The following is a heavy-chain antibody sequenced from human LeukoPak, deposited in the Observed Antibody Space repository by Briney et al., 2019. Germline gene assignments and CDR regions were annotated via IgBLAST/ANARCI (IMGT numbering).Heavy chain of an antibody. V-gene: IGHV3-30-3*01. CDR3: ARGQYFADRTFGR. D-gene: IGHD2/OR15-2a*01. CDR1: GFTFSSYA. CDR2: ISYDGSNK. Sequence: GGSLRLSCAASGFTFSSYAMHWVRQAPGKGLEWVAVISYDGSNKYYADSVKGRFTISRDNSKNTLCLQMNSLRVEDAAVYYCARGQYFADRTFGRWGQGTLVTVSS. J-gene: IGHJ4*02.